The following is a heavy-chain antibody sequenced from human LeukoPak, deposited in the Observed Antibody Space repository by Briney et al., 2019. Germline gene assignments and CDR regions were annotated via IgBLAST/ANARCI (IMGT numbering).Heavy chain of an antibody. CDR2: INSDGSIT. J-gene: IGHJ6*02. V-gene: IGHV3-74*01. D-gene: IGHD5-18*01. CDR1: GFAFTTYW. Sequence: GGSLRLSCAASGFAFTTYWMHWVRQAPGKGLVWVSHINSDGSITSYADSVKGRFTISRDNAKNTLYLQMNSQRAEDTAVYYCARDAVDTANAVWGQGTTVTVSS. CDR3: ARDAVDTANAV.